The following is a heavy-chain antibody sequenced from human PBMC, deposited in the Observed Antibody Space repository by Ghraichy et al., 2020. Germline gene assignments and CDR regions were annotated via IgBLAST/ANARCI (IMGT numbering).Heavy chain of an antibody. D-gene: IGHD1-26*01. CDR1: GGSISSYY. J-gene: IGHJ4*02. V-gene: IGHV4-59*01. CDR2: IYYSGST. Sequence: SQTLSLTCTVSGGSISSYYWSWIRQPPGKGLEWIGYIYYSGSTNYNPSLKSRVTISVDTSKNQFSLKLSSVTAADTAVYYCARLRPRATSWDWGQGTLVTVSS. CDR3: ARLRPRATSWD.